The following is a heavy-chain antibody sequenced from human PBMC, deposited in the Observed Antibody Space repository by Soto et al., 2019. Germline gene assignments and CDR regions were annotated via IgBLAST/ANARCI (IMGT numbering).Heavy chain of an antibody. CDR3: ATRWGNCFDP. V-gene: IGHV5-51*01. D-gene: IGHD1-26*01. Sequence: GESLKISCXVSGDSFTRYWIAWVRQMPGNGLEWMGTIYPGDSDTRYSPSFQGQVTISADKSTSTVYLQWSTLKASDTAMLYCATRWGNCFDPWGQGTQVTVSS. CDR2: IYPGDSDT. J-gene: IGHJ5*02. CDR1: GDSFTRYW.